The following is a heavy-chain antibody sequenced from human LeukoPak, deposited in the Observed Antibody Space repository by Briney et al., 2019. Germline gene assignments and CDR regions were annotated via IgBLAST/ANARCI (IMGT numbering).Heavy chain of an antibody. D-gene: IGHD3-22*01. CDR3: ASGSYYDSSGYYAGYFQH. J-gene: IGHJ1*01. V-gene: IGHV4-39*01. CDR2: IYYSGST. Sequence: WLRQPPGKGLEWIGSIYYSGSTYYNPSLKSRVTISVDTSKNQFSLKLSSVTAADTAVYYCASGSYYDSSGYYAGYFQHWGQGTLVTVSS.